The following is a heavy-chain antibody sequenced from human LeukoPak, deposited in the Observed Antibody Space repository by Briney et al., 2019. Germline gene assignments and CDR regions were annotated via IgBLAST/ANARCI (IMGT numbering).Heavy chain of an antibody. J-gene: IGHJ4*02. CDR3: ATSYYYDSSGYSQTGGDY. CDR2: ISAYNGNT. Sequence: ASVKVSCKASGYTFTSYGISWVRQAPGQALESMGWISAYNGNTNYAQKLQGRVTMTADTSTSTAYMELRSLRSDDTAVYYCATSYYYDSSGYSQTGGDYWGQGTLVTVSS. V-gene: IGHV1-18*01. D-gene: IGHD3-22*01. CDR1: GYTFTSYG.